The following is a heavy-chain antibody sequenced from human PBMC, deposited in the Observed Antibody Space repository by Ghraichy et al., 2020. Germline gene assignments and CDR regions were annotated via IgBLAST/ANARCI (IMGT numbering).Heavy chain of an antibody. Sequence: SQTLSLTCTVSGGSMRNNFWSWIRQPPGEGLEWIGYIYYTGHTNYNPSLKSRATISLDTSKNQFSLTLTSLTAADTAVYYCARRGRGYSLYFYGLDVWGQGTTFTVSS. CDR1: GGSMRNNF. J-gene: IGHJ6*01. D-gene: IGHD5-18*01. V-gene: IGHV4-59*08. CDR2: IYYTGHT. CDR3: ARRGRGYSLYFYGLDV.